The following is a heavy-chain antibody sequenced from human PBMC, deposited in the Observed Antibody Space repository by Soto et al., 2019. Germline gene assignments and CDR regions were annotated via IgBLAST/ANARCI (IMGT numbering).Heavy chain of an antibody. CDR2: IIPIFGTA. CDR3: ARHPPYRIYYYYYGMDV. CDR1: GGTFSSYA. J-gene: IGHJ6*02. Sequence: QVQLVQSGAEVKKPGSSVKVSCKASGGTFSSYAISWVRQAPGQGLEWMGGIIPIFGTANYAQKFQGRVTITADKSTSTAYMELSSLRSEDTAVYYCARHPPYRIYYYYYGMDVWGQGTTVTVSS. V-gene: IGHV1-69*06. D-gene: IGHD4-4*01.